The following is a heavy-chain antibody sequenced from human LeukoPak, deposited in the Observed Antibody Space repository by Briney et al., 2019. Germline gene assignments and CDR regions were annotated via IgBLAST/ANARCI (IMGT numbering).Heavy chain of an antibody. V-gene: IGHV3-48*01. Sequence: GGSLRLSCAASGFTLSAYGVNWVRLAPGKGLEWVSYISGSGRTIYYADSVKGRFTISRDNAKKSLYLQMNSLRVEDTAVYYCARFNYGDYIDYWGQGTLVTVSS. CDR3: ARFNYGDYIDY. CDR1: GFTLSAYG. D-gene: IGHD4-17*01. CDR2: ISGSGRTI. J-gene: IGHJ4*02.